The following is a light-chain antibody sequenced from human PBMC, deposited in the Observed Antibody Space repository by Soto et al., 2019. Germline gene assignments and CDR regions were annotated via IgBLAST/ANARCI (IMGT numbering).Light chain of an antibody. CDR2: GAS. CDR1: QTVSTH. Sequence: EVVMTQSPATLSVSPGDRVTFSCRASQTVSTHVAWYQQKPGQPPRLLIYGASTRATGVPARFSGGGSGTEFTLTIISLQSADFAVYYCQQYNTWPPLTFGGGTKVEIK. V-gene: IGKV3-15*01. CDR3: QQYNTWPPLT. J-gene: IGKJ4*01.